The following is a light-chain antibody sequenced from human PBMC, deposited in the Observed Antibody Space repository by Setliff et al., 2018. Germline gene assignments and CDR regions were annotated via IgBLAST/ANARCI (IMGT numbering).Light chain of an antibody. Sequence: QSALSQPRSVSGSPGQSVTISCTGTSSDVGAYVHVSWYQQHPDTAPKLILYDVNNRPSGVPDRFSGSKFGNTASLTISGLQTEDEADYHCASYIGSSTYVFGSGTRSPS. CDR2: DVN. V-gene: IGLV2-11*01. CDR1: SSDVGAYVH. J-gene: IGLJ1*01. CDR3: ASYIGSSTYV.